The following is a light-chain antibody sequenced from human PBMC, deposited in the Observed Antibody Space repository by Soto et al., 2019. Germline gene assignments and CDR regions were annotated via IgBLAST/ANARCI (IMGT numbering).Light chain of an antibody. CDR1: QSVSSSY. J-gene: IGKJ1*01. CDR3: HQYDNSPQT. V-gene: IGKV3-20*01. Sequence: EIVLTQSPGTLSLSPGERATLYCRASQSVSSSYLAWYQQKPGQAPRLLIYGASSRATGIPDRFSGSGSGTDFTLTISRLKPEDFAVYYCHQYDNSPQTFGQGTKVDIK. CDR2: GAS.